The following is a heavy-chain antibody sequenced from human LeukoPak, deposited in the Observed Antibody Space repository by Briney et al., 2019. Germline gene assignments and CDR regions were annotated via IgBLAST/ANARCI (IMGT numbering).Heavy chain of an antibody. D-gene: IGHD3-3*01. CDR3: ARENYDFWSGYPSNWFDP. Sequence: ASVKVSCKATGYTFTGYYMHWVRQAPGQGLEWMGWINPNSGGTNYAQKFQGRVTMTRDTSISTAYMELSRLRSDDTAVYYCARENYDFWSGYPSNWFDPWGQGTLVTVSS. V-gene: IGHV1-2*02. CDR1: GYTFTGYY. J-gene: IGHJ5*02. CDR2: INPNSGGT.